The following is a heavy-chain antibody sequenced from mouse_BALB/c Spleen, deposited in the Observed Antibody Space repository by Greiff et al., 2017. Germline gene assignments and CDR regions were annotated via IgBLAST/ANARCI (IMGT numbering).Heavy chain of an antibody. CDR3: ARLGNYGYFAV. CDR1: GFTFSDYY. V-gene: IGHV5-4*02. J-gene: IGHJ1*01. Sequence: EVKVVESGGGLVKPGGSLKLSCAASGFTFSDYYMYWVRQTPEKRLEWVATISDGGSYTYYPDSVKGRFTISRDNAKNNLYLQMSSLKSEDTAMYYCARLGNYGYFAVWGAGTTVTVSS. D-gene: IGHD2-1*01. CDR2: ISDGGSYT.